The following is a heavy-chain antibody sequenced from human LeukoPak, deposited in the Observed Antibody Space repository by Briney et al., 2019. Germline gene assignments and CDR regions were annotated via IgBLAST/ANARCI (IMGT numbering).Heavy chain of an antibody. V-gene: IGHV5-51*01. J-gene: IGHJ3*02. CDR2: IYPTDSET. Sequence: GESLKISCKGSGYTFTDYWVGWLRQMPGQGPEWMGIIYPTDSETKYSPSFQGHVTISADRSSTTAYLQWNSLTASDTAMYYCAKHERRGYYYGSSFDIWGQGTMVTVSS. D-gene: IGHD2/OR15-2a*01. CDR1: GYTFTDYW. CDR3: AKHERRGYYYGSSFDI.